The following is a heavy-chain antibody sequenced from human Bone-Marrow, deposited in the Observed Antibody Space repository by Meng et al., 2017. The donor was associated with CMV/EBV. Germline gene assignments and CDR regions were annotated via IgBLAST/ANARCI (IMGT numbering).Heavy chain of an antibody. CDR3: AKVEDCSSTSCYHFDY. J-gene: IGHJ4*02. Sequence: GESLKISCAASGFTFSNAWMSWVRQAPGKGLEWVGRIKSKTDGGTTDYAAPVKGRFTISRDNSKNTLYLQMNSLRAEDTAVYYCAKVEDCSSTSCYHFDYWGQGTLVTVSS. CDR1: GFTFSNAW. CDR2: IKSKTDGGTT. V-gene: IGHV3-15*01. D-gene: IGHD2-2*01.